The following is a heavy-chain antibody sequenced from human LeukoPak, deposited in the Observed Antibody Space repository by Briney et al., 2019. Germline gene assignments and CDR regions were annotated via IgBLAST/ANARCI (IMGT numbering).Heavy chain of an antibody. CDR2: ISYDGSNK. D-gene: IGHD3-22*01. Sequence: PGGSLRLSCAASGFTFSSYAMYWVRQAPGKGLEWVAIISYDGSNKYYADSVKGRFTISRDNSKNTLYLQMNSLRAEDTAVYYCVNYYDSSGYYYVRDYWGQGTLVTVSS. J-gene: IGHJ4*02. CDR1: GFTFSSYA. CDR3: VNYYDSSGYYYVRDY. V-gene: IGHV3-30-3*01.